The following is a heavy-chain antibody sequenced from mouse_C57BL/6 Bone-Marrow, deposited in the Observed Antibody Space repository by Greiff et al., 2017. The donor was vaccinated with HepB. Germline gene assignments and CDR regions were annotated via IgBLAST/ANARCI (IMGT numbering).Heavy chain of an antibody. V-gene: IGHV5-4*01. J-gene: IGHJ3*01. Sequence: EVQVVESGGGLVKPGGSLKLSCAASGFTFSSYAMSWVRQTPEKRLEWVATISDGGSYTYYPDNVKGRFTISRDNAKNNLYLQMSHLKSEDTAMYYCARSDYDGVPWFAYWGQGTLVTVSA. CDR3: ARSDYDGVPWFAY. CDR1: GFTFSSYA. CDR2: ISDGGSYT. D-gene: IGHD2-4*01.